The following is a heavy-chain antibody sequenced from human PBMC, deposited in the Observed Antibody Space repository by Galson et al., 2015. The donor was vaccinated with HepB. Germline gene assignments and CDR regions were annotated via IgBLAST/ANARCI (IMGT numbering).Heavy chain of an antibody. CDR3: VKGRDYYYYYGMDV. CDR1: GFTLSSYA. J-gene: IGHJ6*02. Sequence: SLRLSCAASGFTLSSYAIHWVRQAPGKGLEYVSAISNNGGSTYYADSVKGRFTISRDNSKNTLYLQMSSLRAEDTAVYYCVKGRDYYYYYGMDVWGQGTTVTVSS. CDR2: ISNNGGST. V-gene: IGHV3-64D*06.